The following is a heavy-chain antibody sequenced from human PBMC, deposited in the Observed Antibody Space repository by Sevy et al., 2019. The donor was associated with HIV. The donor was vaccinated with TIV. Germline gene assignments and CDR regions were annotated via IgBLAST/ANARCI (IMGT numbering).Heavy chain of an antibody. Sequence: GGSLRLSCAASGFTFSSYWMNWIRQAPGKGLEWVANIKQDGSEKHYVDSVKGRFTISRDNAKNSLNLEMNTLRAEDTAVYYCATSGGETWGQGTLVTVSS. D-gene: IGHD3-16*01. CDR2: IKQDGSEK. CDR1: GFTFSSYW. CDR3: ATSGGET. J-gene: IGHJ5*02. V-gene: IGHV3-7*01.